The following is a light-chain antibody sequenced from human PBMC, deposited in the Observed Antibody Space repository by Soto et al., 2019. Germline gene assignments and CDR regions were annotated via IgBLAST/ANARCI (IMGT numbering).Light chain of an antibody. CDR2: GAS. J-gene: IGKJ1*01. CDR1: RSVSSY. CDR3: QQYGSSPTWT. Sequence: EIVFTQSPATLSLSPCESATISCRASRSVSSYLAWYQQKPGQAPRLLIYGASSRATGIPDRFSGSGSGTDFTLTISRLEPEDFAVYYCQQYGSSPTWTFGQGTKVDI. V-gene: IGKV3-20*01.